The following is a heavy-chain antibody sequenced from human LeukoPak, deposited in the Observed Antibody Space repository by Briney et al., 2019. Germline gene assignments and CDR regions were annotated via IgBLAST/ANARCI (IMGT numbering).Heavy chain of an antibody. CDR3: ARVDY. CDR1: GFTFSSYS. V-gene: IGHV3-21*01. J-gene: IGHJ4*02. Sequence: GGSLRLSCAASGFTFSSYSMNWVRQAPGKGLEWVSSISDSSSDIYYADSVKGRFTISRANAKNSLYLQMNSLRAEDTAVYYCARVDYWGQGTLVTVSS. CDR2: ISDSSSDI.